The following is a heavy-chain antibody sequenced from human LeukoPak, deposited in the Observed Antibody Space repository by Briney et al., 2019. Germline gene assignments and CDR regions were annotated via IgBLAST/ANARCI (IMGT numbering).Heavy chain of an antibody. CDR1: GYTFTGYY. V-gene: IGHV1-2*02. D-gene: IGHD6-19*01. J-gene: IGHJ3*02. Sequence: ASVKVSCKASGYTFTGYYMHWVRQAPGQGLEWMGWINPNSGGTNYAQKLQGRVTMTRDASISTAYMELSRLTSDDTAVYYCARDLYSSGWADAFDIWGQGTMVTVSS. CDR3: ARDLYSSGWADAFDI. CDR2: INPNSGGT.